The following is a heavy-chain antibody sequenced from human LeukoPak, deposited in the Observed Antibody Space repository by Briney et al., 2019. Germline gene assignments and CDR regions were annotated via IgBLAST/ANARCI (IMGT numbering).Heavy chain of an antibody. CDR3: ARDPVLLGRVVPGGTDNWFDP. CDR1: GYTFTGYY. D-gene: IGHD2-21*01. V-gene: IGHV1-2*02. CDR2: INPNSGGT. J-gene: IGHJ5*02. Sequence: GASVKVSCKASGYTFTGYYMHWVRQAPGQGLEWMGWINPNSGGTNYAQKFQGRVTMTRDTSISTAYMELSRLRSDDTAVYYCARDPVLLGRVVPGGTDNWFDPWGQGTLVTVSS.